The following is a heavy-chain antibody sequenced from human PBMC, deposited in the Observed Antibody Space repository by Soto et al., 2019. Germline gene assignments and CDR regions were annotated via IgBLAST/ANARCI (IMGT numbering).Heavy chain of an antibody. CDR2: ISGNRGSL. Sequence: EVQLVESGGGLVQPGRSLRLSCAASGFTFDDYAMHWVRQAPGKGLEWVSGISGNRGSLGYADSVKGRFTISGDNAKNALCVQVNSLRAEDTALYYGAKDIAVSTLGHAFDIWGQGTMVTVSS. V-gene: IGHV3-9*01. J-gene: IGHJ3*02. CDR1: GFTFDDYA. D-gene: IGHD4-17*01. CDR3: AKDIAVSTLGHAFDI.